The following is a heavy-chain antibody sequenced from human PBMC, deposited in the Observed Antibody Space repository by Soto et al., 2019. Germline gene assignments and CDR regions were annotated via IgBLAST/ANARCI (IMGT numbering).Heavy chain of an antibody. D-gene: IGHD3-3*01. J-gene: IGHJ5*02. Sequence: QVQLQESGPGLVKPSQTLSLTCTVSGGSISSGGDYWSWIRQHPGKSLEWIGYIYYSGSTYYNPSLKGRVTISVDTSKNQFSLKLSSVTAADTAVYYCARAFGVVIRQYNWFDPWGQGTLVTVSS. V-gene: IGHV4-31*03. CDR3: ARAFGVVIRQYNWFDP. CDR2: IYYSGST. CDR1: GGSISSGGDY.